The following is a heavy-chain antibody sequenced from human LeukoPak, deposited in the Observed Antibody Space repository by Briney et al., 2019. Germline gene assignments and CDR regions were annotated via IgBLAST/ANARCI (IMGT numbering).Heavy chain of an antibody. CDR3: AREGYYGSGSPPSLYFDY. Sequence: GGSLRLSCAASGFTFRNYVIHWARQAPGKGLEWVAVTSSDLNVKLYADSVKGRFTISRDNSRSTLYLQTNSLRPEDTAIYYCAREGYYGSGSPPSLYFDYWGQGTLVTVSS. CDR2: TSSDLNVK. J-gene: IGHJ4*02. CDR1: GFTFRNYV. D-gene: IGHD3-10*01. V-gene: IGHV3-30-3*01.